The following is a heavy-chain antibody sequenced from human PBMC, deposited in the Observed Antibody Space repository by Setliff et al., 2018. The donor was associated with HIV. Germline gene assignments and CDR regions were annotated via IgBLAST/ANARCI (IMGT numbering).Heavy chain of an antibody. D-gene: IGHD3-10*01. V-gene: IGHV3-30*02. J-gene: IGHJ3*01. CDR1: GFTFSSYG. CDR2: IRYDGSNK. CDR3: AREVLRGGDDAFGL. Sequence: PGGSLRLSCAASGFTFSSYGMYWVRQAPGKGLEWVAFIRYDGSNKYYADSVKGRFTISRDNSKNTLYLQMNSLRVEDSAVYYCAREVLRGGDDAFGLWGRGTVVTVSS.